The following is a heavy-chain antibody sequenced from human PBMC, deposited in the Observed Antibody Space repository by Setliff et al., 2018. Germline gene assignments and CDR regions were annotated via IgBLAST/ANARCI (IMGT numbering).Heavy chain of an antibody. CDR3: AKDLQANSYGYYFDF. D-gene: IGHD5-18*01. CDR1: GFSFSNYA. J-gene: IGHJ4*02. CDR2: ISYDGINK. Sequence: GSLRLSCAASGFSFSNYAMHWVRQAPGKGLEWVAVISYDGINKYYADSVRGRFTISRDNSKNTLYLQMNSLRAEDTALYYCAKDLQANSYGYYFDFWGQGTLVTVSS. V-gene: IGHV3-30*07.